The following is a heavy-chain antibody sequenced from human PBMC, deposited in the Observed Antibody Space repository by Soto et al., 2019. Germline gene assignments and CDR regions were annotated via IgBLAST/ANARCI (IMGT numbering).Heavy chain of an antibody. Sequence: PGGSLRLSCAASGFTFSSYAMHWVRQAPGKGLEWVAVISYDGSNKYYADSVKGRFTISRDNSKNTLYLQMNSLRAEDTAVYYCAKEDGLFITMVRSDAFDIWGQGTMVTVSS. CDR3: AKEDGLFITMVRSDAFDI. CDR2: ISYDGSNK. D-gene: IGHD3-10*01. CDR1: GFTFSSYA. J-gene: IGHJ3*02. V-gene: IGHV3-30-3*01.